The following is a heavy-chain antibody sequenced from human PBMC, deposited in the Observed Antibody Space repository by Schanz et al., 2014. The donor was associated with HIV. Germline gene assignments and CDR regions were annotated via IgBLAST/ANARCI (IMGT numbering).Heavy chain of an antibody. CDR3: ARAGQLALEQGWGNYYYYYYYGMDV. V-gene: IGHV3-21*01. J-gene: IGHJ6*02. CDR1: GFTFDSQS. CDR2: ISSGSDYT. D-gene: IGHD1-7*01. Sequence: EVQLVESGGGLVKPGGSLRLSCEASGFTFDSQSMNWVRQAPGKGLEWVSSISSGSDYTYYAESLTGRFTISRDNAQNSLYLQMNSLRAEDTAVYYCARAGQLALEQGWGNYYYYYYYGMDVWGQGTTVTVSS.